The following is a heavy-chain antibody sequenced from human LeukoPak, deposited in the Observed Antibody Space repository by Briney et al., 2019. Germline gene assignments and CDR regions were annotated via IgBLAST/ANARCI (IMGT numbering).Heavy chain of an antibody. CDR2: LSGSGGSA. Sequence: AGGSLRLSCAASGFTFSNYAMTWVRQAPGKGLEWVSALSGSGGSAYYADSVKGRFTISRDNSKNTLYLQMNSLRAEDTAVYYCAKRASHFDYWGQGTLVTVSS. D-gene: IGHD6-6*01. J-gene: IGHJ4*02. CDR1: GFTFSNYA. CDR3: AKRASHFDY. V-gene: IGHV3-23*01.